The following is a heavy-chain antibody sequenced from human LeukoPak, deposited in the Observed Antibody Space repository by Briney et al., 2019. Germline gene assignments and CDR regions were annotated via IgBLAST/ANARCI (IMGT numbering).Heavy chain of an antibody. J-gene: IGHJ3*02. D-gene: IGHD6-19*01. CDR1: GYPFPNYR. CDR3: ARDLEQWLIGAFNI. CDR2: ISPYNGNA. Sequence: ASVKVSCKASGYPFPNYRISWVRQAPGRGLEWMVWISPYNGNADYAENLQGRVTMTTDTSTSTAYMELRSLRSDDTAVYYCARDLEQWLIGAFNIWGQGTMVTVSS. V-gene: IGHV1-18*01.